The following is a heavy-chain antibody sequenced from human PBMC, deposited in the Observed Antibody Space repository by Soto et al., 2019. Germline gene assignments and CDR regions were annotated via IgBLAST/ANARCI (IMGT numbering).Heavy chain of an antibody. D-gene: IGHD3-16*01. CDR2: IIPNSGTT. Sequence: QVQLVQSGAEVKKPGSSVKVSCKASGGSFRNFVMSWVRQAPGQGLEWMGGIIPNSGTTNYAQKFQGRVTITADESTSTAYMELSGLTSDDTSLYYCARDLGGEATIRFWGXXXXXXXSS. CDR1: GGSFRNFV. V-gene: IGHV1-69*01. CDR3: ARDLGGEATIRF. J-gene: IGHJ1*01.